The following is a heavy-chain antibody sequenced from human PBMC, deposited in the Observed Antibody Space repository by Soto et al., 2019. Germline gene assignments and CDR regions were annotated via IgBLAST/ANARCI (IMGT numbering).Heavy chain of an antibody. D-gene: IGHD3-10*01. CDR2: SSYNGGT. J-gene: IGHJ4*02. Sequence: SETLSLTCTVSTDSSSFTNSYWGWIRHPPGKGLQWIGSSSYNGGTFYNPSLKGRVVISFDTSKKQSSLQVTSVTAADTAVYFCARHRIEVVWRGFDFWGQGSPVTVSS. CDR3: ARHRIEVVWRGFDF. V-gene: IGHV4-39*01. CDR1: TDSSSFTNSY.